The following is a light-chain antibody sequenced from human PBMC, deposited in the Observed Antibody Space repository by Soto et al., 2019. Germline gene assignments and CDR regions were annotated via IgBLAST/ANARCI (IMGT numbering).Light chain of an antibody. V-gene: IGKV3-20*01. CDR2: GAS. CDR1: QSVSSSY. J-gene: IGKJ5*01. CDR3: QQYGPSPPIT. Sequence: EIVLTQSPGTLSLSPGERATLSCRASQSVSSSYLAWYQQKPGQAPRLLIYGASSRATGIPDRFSGSGSGTDFPPTISRLEPEDFAVSYCQQYGPSPPITFGQGTRLEMK.